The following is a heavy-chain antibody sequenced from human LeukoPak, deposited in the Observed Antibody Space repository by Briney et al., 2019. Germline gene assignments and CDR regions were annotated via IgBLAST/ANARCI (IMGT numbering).Heavy chain of an antibody. CDR2: INAGNGNT. J-gene: IGHJ5*02. V-gene: IGHV1-3*01. CDR1: GYTFTSYY. Sequence: ASVKVSCKASGYTFTSYYMHWVRQAPGQGLEWMGWINAGNGNTKYSQKFQGRVTITRDTSASTAYMELSSLRSEDTAVYYCAREPAAMRIDNWFDPWGQGTLVTVSS. D-gene: IGHD2-2*01. CDR3: AREPAAMRIDNWFDP.